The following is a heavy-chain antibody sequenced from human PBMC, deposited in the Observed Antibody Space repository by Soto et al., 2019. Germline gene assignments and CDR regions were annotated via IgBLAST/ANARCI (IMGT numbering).Heavy chain of an antibody. Sequence: GGSPRLSCAASGFTFSSYSMNWVRQAPGKGLEWFSYISSSSSTIYYADSVKGRFTISRDNSKNTLYLQMNSLRAEDTAVYYCAKDEGDYDFWSGWYYYGMDVWGQGTTVTVSS. CDR1: GFTFSSYS. J-gene: IGHJ6*02. D-gene: IGHD3-3*01. CDR2: ISSSSSTI. CDR3: AKDEGDYDFWSGWYYYGMDV. V-gene: IGHV3-48*01.